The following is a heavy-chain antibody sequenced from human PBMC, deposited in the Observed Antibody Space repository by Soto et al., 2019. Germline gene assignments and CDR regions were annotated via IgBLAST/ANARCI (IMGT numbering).Heavy chain of an antibody. CDR3: SRYGSGSHLRELHDY. V-gene: IGHV3-48*02. CDR2: ISLDSETI. D-gene: IGHD3-10*01. Sequence: SLRLSCVVSGLSFSDHAMNWVRQAPGKGLDWVSYISLDSETIYYADSVKGRFTISRDNAKNSLYLQMNSLRDEDTAVYYCSRYGSGSHLRELHDYWSRGTLDT. CDR1: GLSFSDHA. J-gene: IGHJ4*02.